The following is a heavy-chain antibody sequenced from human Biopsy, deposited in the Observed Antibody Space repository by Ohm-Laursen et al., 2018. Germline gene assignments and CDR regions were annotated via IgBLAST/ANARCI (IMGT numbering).Heavy chain of an antibody. CDR1: GGTFSNYG. D-gene: IGHD3-9*01. CDR3: ATKLTGYFHH. J-gene: IGHJ1*01. V-gene: IGHV1-69*06. Sequence: SVKVSCKAPGGTFSNYGVNWVRQAPGQGLEWLGGNIPILGTGNYAQKFQDRVTVTADTSTSTATMELRSLRSDDTAVYYCATKLTGYFHHWGQGTLVIVPS. CDR2: NIPILGTG.